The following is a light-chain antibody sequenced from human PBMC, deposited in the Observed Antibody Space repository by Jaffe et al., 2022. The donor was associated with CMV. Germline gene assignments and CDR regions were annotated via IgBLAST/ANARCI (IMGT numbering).Light chain of an antibody. CDR1: SSNIGNNF. J-gene: IGLJ3*02. V-gene: IGLV1-47*01. CDR2: RNY. CDR3: ATWDDSLSGWV. Sequence: QSVLTQPPSASGTPGQKVTISCSGSSSNIGNNFVSWYQQLPGTAPNLLIYRNYQRPSVVPDRFSGSKSGTSVSLAISGLRSEDEADYYCATWDDSLSGWVFGGGTKLTVL.